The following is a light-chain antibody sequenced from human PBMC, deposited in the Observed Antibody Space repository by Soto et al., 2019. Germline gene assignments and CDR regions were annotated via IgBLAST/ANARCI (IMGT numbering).Light chain of an antibody. Sequence: EIVLTQSPGTLSLSPGERATLSCRASQSVSSSYLAWDQQKPGQAPRLLIYGASSRATGIPDRFSGSGSGTDFTLTVSRLETEEFAVYCCQQYGSSMYTFGQGTKLEIK. J-gene: IGKJ2*01. CDR3: QQYGSSMYT. V-gene: IGKV3-20*01. CDR2: GAS. CDR1: QSVSSSY.